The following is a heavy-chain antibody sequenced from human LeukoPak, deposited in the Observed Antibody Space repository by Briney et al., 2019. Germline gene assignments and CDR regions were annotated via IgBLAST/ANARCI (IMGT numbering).Heavy chain of an antibody. V-gene: IGHV3-30*04. CDR1: GFTFSSYA. CDR2: ISYDGSNK. D-gene: IGHD1-1*01. Sequence: GGSLRLSCAASGFTFSSYAMHWVRQAPGKGLEWVAVISYDGSNKYYADSVKGRFTISRDNSKNTLYLQMNSLRAEDTAVFLCGGRGRGVGPTGNLDYWGQGTLVTVSS. CDR3: GGRGRGVGPTGNLDY. J-gene: IGHJ4*02.